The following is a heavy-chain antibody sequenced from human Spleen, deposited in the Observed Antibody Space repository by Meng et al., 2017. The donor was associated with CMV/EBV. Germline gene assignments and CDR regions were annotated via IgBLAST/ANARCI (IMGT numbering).Heavy chain of an antibody. Sequence: SGYTLTSYGISWVRQAPGQGLEWMGWISAYNGNTNYAQKLQGRVTMTTDTSTSTAYMELRSLRSDDTAVYYRAREGSSWYRRYFDYWGQGTLVTVSS. CDR2: ISAYNGNT. CDR3: AREGSSWYRRYFDY. V-gene: IGHV1-18*01. J-gene: IGHJ4*02. D-gene: IGHD6-13*01. CDR1: GYTLTSYG.